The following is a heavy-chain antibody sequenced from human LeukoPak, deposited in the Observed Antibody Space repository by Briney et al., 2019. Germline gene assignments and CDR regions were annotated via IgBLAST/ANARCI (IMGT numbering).Heavy chain of an antibody. D-gene: IGHD2-2*01. Sequence: GGSLRLSCAASGFTFSSCGMHWVRQAPGKGLEWVAVISYDGSNKYYADSVKGRFTISGDNSKNTLYLQMNSLRAEDTAVYYCAKDYCSSTSCYYYYGMDVWGQGTTVTVSS. V-gene: IGHV3-30*18. CDR3: AKDYCSSTSCYYYYGMDV. J-gene: IGHJ6*02. CDR2: ISYDGSNK. CDR1: GFTFSSCG.